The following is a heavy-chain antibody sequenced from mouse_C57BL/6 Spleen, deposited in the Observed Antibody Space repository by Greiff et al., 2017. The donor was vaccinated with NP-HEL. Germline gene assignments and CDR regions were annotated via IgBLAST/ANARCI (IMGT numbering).Heavy chain of an antibody. CDR1: GFSLTSYG. J-gene: IGHJ4*01. D-gene: IGHD1-1*01. Sequence: VKLMESGPGLVQPSQSLSITCTVSGFSLTSYGVHWVRQSPGKGLEWLGVIWSGGSTDYNAAFITRLSISKDNSKSQVFFKMNSLQADDTAIYYCARTTTVVGDAMDYWGQGTSVTVSS. CDR2: IWSGGST. CDR3: ARTTTVVGDAMDY. V-gene: IGHV2-2*01.